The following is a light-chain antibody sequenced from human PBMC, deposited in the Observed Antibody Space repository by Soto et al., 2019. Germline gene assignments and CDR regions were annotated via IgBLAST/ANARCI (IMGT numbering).Light chain of an antibody. CDR1: QSVSSMN. V-gene: IGKV3-20*01. J-gene: IGKJ2*01. CDR2: GAS. CDR3: QRSGDSPPAYT. Sequence: EIVLTQSPGTLSLSPGERATLSCRASQSVSSMNLAWFRQKPGQAPRLLIYGASNRAPGIPDRFSGSGSGTDFTLTISRLEPEDFAVYYCQRSGDSPPAYTFGQGTKLEIK.